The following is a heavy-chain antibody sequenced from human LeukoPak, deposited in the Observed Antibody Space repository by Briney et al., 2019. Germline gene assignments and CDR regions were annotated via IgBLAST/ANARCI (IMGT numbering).Heavy chain of an antibody. CDR1: GFTVSSNY. CDR2: IYSGGST. D-gene: IGHD2-2*01. CDR3: ARDRDVVVRRGYYYYYGMDV. J-gene: IGHJ6*04. V-gene: IGHV3-53*01. Sequence: GGSLRLSCAASGFTVSSNYMSWVRQAPGKGLEWVSVIYSGGSTYYADSVKGRFTISRDNAKNTLYLQMNSLRAEDTAVYYCARDRDVVVRRGYYYYYGMDVWGKGTTVTVSS.